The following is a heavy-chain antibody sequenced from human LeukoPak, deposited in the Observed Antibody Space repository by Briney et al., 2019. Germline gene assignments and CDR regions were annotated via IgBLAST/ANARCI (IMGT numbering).Heavy chain of an antibody. D-gene: IGHD5-18*01. CDR2: IYYTGTT. V-gene: IGHV4-59*01. CDR3: ARGYGRYFDY. CDR1: NGSISSFY. Sequence: SETLSLTCTVSNGSISSFYWTWIRQPPGKGLEWIGYIYYTGTTDYNPSLKSRVTISVDTSKNQFSLKLSSVTAADTAVYYCARGYGRYFDYWGQGTLVAVSS. J-gene: IGHJ4*02.